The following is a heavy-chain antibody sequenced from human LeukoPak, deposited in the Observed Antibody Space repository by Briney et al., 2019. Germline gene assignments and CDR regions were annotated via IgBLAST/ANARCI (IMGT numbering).Heavy chain of an antibody. V-gene: IGHV3-20*01. CDR2: INWNGGIT. Sequence: PGGSLRLSCATSGFTFVDYGLSWVRQAPGKELEWLSAINWNGGITEYADSVKGRFTISRDNAKNSLYLQMDSLRAEDTAFYCARDRMGTSYSVSHFDSWGQGTLVTVSS. CDR1: GFTFVDYG. D-gene: IGHD6-13*01. CDR3: ARDRMGTSYSVSHFDS. J-gene: IGHJ4*02.